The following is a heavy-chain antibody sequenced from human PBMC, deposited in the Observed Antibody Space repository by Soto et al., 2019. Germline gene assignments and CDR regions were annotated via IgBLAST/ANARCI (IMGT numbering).Heavy chain of an antibody. J-gene: IGHJ4*02. CDR2: IFSSDEK. D-gene: IGHD6-19*01. Sequence: QVTLKESGPVLVKPTETLTLTCTVSGFSLSNARMGVSWIRQPPGKALEWLAHIFSSDEKSYSTSLKSRLTISKDTSKSQVVLTMTNMDPVDTATYYSARIWDSSGWYAYYFDYWGQGTLVTVSS. CDR3: ARIWDSSGWYAYYFDY. V-gene: IGHV2-26*01. CDR1: GFSLSNARMG.